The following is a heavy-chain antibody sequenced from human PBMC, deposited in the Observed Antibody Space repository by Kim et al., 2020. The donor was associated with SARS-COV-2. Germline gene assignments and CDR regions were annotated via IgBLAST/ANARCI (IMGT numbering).Heavy chain of an antibody. D-gene: IGHD5-18*01. CDR3: ARVSGYDAFEI. V-gene: IGHV4-34*01. J-gene: IGHJ3*02. Sequence: TNYNQSLKSRVTISVDTSKTQFSLKLSSVTAADTAVYYCARVSGYDAFEIWGQGTMVTVSS. CDR2: T.